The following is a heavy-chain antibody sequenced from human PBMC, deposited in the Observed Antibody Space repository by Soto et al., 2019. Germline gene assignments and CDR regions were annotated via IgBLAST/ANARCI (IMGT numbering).Heavy chain of an antibody. J-gene: IGHJ4*02. V-gene: IGHV4-31*03. D-gene: IGHD6-13*01. CDR2: IHYSGST. Sequence: PSETLSLTCTVSGGSISSGGYYWSWIRQHPGKGLEWIGYIHYSGSTYYNPSLKSRVTISVDTSKNQFSLKLSSVTAADTAVYYCARGEAAAAGLDYWGQGTLVTVSS. CDR1: GGSISSGGYY. CDR3: ARGEAAAAGLDY.